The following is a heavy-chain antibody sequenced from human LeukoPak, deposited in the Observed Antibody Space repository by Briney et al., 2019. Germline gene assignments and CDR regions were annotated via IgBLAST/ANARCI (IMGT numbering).Heavy chain of an antibody. V-gene: IGHV1-8*03. CDR2: MNPNSGNT. CDR3: ARGRGYSYGNFDY. CDR1: GYTFTSYD. D-gene: IGHD5-18*01. Sequence: ASVKVSCKASGYTFTSYDINWVRQATGQGLEWMGWMNPNSGNTGYAQKFQGRVTITRNTSIRTAYMELSSLRSEDTAVYCCARGRGYSYGNFDYWGQGTLVTVSS. J-gene: IGHJ4*02.